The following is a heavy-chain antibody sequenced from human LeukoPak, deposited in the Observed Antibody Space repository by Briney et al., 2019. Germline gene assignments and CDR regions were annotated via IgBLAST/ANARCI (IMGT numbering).Heavy chain of an antibody. V-gene: IGHV3-48*03. J-gene: IGHJ4*02. CDR3: ARVNSWTEEPDTGFDY. CDR1: GFTFSSYE. Sequence: GGSLRLSCAASGFTFSSYEMNWVRQAPGRGLEWVSYISSSGSTIYYADSVKGRFTISRDNAKNSLYLQMNSLRAEDTAVYYCARVNSWTEEPDTGFDYWGQGILVTVSS. D-gene: IGHD1-14*01. CDR2: ISSSGSTI.